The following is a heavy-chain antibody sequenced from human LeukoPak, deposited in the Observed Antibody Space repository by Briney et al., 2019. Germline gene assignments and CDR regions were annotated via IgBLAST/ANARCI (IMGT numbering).Heavy chain of an antibody. CDR3: ASFYYGSYTSLGY. Sequence: GSLRLSCAVTGLTFSGYWVTWVRQAPGKGLEWVANINQDASEKYYVESVKGRFAISRDNAKNSLYLQMNSLRAEDTAVYYCASFYYGSYTSLGYWGQGTLVTVSS. CDR1: GLTFSGYW. J-gene: IGHJ4*02. D-gene: IGHD3-10*01. V-gene: IGHV3-7*01. CDR2: INQDASEK.